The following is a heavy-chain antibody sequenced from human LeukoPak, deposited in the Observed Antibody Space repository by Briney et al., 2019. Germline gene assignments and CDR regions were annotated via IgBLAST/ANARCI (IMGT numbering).Heavy chain of an antibody. Sequence: EGSLRLSCAAPGFTFRSYARRWVRQAPGKGLEGISVNSGSGGNTNYADYVKGRFTISRDNSKNTLYLQMNSLRAEDTAVYYCAKERSASYYYDSSGYSNYNFDYWGQGTLVTISS. CDR3: AKERSASYYYDSSGYSNYNFDY. V-gene: IGHV3-23*01. CDR1: GFTFRSYA. D-gene: IGHD3-22*01. CDR2: NSGSGGNT. J-gene: IGHJ4*02.